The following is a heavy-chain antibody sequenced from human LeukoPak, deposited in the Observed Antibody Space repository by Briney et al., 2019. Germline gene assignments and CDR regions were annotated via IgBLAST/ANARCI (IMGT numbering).Heavy chain of an antibody. D-gene: IGHD6-19*01. J-gene: IGHJ3*02. Sequence: QPGRSLRLSCAASGFTFSSYAMHWVRQAPGKGLEWVAVISYDGSNKYYADSVKGRFTISRDNSKNTVYLQMNSLRAEDTAVYYCARDPVSSGLDAFDIWGQGTMVTVSS. CDR2: ISYDGSNK. V-gene: IGHV3-30*14. CDR1: GFTFSSYA. CDR3: ARDPVSSGLDAFDI.